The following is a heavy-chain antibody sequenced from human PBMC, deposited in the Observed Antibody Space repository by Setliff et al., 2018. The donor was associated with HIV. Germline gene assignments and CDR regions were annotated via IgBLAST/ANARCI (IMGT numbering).Heavy chain of an antibody. CDR2: IHHSGGT. Sequence: SETLSLTCTVSYGSISGHYWTWIRQPPGKGLEWIGYIHHSGGTQYNPSLQSRVSISVDTSKNQFSLKLSSVTAADTAVYYCARGPGGTVPKPLDAFDIWGQGTMVTVSS. CDR1: YGSISGHY. CDR3: ARGPGGTVPKPLDAFDI. D-gene: IGHD1-1*01. V-gene: IGHV4-59*11. J-gene: IGHJ3*02.